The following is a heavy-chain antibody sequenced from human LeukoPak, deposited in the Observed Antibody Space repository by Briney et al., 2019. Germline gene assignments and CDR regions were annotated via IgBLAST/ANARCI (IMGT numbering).Heavy chain of an antibody. CDR2: IYPGDSDT. J-gene: IGHJ4*02. D-gene: IGHD5-18*01. CDR1: GYSFTSYW. CDR3: ARWATAMVMRGDYFDY. Sequence: GESLKISCKGSGYSFTSYWIGWVRQMPGKGLEWMGIIYPGDSDTRYSPSFQGQVTISADKSISTAYLQWSSLKASDTAMYYCARWATAMVMRGDYFDYWGQGTLVTVSS. V-gene: IGHV5-51*01.